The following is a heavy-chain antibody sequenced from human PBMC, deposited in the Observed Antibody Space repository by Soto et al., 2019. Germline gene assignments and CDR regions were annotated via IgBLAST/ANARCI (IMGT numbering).Heavy chain of an antibody. J-gene: IGHJ4*02. CDR1: GFTFSSYA. CDR3: AKDLDYYDSSGYYSHFDY. CDR2: ISGSGGGT. Sequence: SLRLSCAASGFTFSSYAMSWVRQAPGKGLEWVSAISGSGGGTFYADSVKGRFTISRDNSKNTLYLQMNSLRAEDTAVYYCAKDLDYYDSSGYYSHFDYWGQGTLVTVSS. V-gene: IGHV3-23*01. D-gene: IGHD3-22*01.